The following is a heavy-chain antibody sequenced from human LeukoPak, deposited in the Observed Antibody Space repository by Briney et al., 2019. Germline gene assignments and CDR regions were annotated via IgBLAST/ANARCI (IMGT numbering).Heavy chain of an antibody. CDR3: AGLRKYYYDSSGYFRP. CDR1: GFTFSSYG. Sequence: GGSLRLSCAASGFTFSSYGMHWVRQAPGKGLEWVAVIWYDGSNKYYADSVKGRFTISRDNSKNTLYLQMNSLRAEDTAVYYCAGLRKYYYDSSGYFRPWGQGTLVTVSS. D-gene: IGHD3-22*01. J-gene: IGHJ5*02. CDR2: IWYDGSNK. V-gene: IGHV3-33*01.